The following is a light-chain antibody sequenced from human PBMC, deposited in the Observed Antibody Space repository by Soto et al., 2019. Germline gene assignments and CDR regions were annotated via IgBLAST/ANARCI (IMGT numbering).Light chain of an antibody. V-gene: IGKV3-15*01. J-gene: IGKJ1*01. CDR3: QQYNNWPSWT. CDR2: GAS. Sequence: EIVLTQSPGTLSLSPGARAPLXWRASQSVSSNHLAWYQQKPGQAPRLLIYGASTRATGIPARFSGSGSGTEFTLTISSLQSEDFAVYYCQQYNNWPSWTFGQGTKVDI. CDR1: QSVSSN.